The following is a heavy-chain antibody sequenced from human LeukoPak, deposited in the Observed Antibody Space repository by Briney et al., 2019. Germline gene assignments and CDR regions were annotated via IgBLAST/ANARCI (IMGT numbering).Heavy chain of an antibody. CDR3: ARGRKGDFWSGPPDDWFDP. Sequence: SETLSLTCTVSGGSISSSSYYWGWIRQPPGKGLEWIGYIYHSGSTYYNPSLKSRVTISVDRSKNQFSLKLSSVTAADTAVYYCARGRKGDFWSGPPDDWFDPWGQGTLVTVSS. CDR2: IYHSGST. D-gene: IGHD3-3*01. CDR1: GGSISSSSYY. V-gene: IGHV4-30-2*01. J-gene: IGHJ5*02.